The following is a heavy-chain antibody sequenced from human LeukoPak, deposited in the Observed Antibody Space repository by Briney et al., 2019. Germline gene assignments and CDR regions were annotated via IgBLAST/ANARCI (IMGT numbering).Heavy chain of an antibody. Sequence: GGSLRLSCAASGFTFRSYWMHWVRHAPGKGLVWVSRINSDGSSTSYADSVKGRFTISRDNAKNTLYLQMNSLRAEYTAVYYCARYRFGELFGYWGQGTLVTVSS. V-gene: IGHV3-74*01. D-gene: IGHD3-16*01. CDR3: ARYRFGELFGY. J-gene: IGHJ4*02. CDR1: GFTFRSYW. CDR2: INSDGSST.